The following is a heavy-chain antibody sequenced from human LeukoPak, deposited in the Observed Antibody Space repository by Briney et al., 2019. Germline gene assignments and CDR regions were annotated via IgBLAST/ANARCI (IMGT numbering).Heavy chain of an antibody. CDR2: IWYDGSNK. CDR3: ARGLNRYCTNGVCYRDKYYFDY. D-gene: IGHD2-8*01. Sequence: GGSLRLSCAASGFTFSSYGMHWVRQAPGKGLEWVAVIWYDGSNKYYADSVKGRFTISRDNSKNTLYLQMNSLRAEVTAVYYCARGLNRYCTNGVCYRDKYYFDYWGQGTLVTVSS. V-gene: IGHV3-33*01. CDR1: GFTFSSYG. J-gene: IGHJ4*02.